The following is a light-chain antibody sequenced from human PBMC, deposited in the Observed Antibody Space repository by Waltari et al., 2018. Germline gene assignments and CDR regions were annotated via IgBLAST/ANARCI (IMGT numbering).Light chain of an antibody. J-gene: IGKJ1*01. CDR3: QQYYTTPWT. CDR2: WAS. CDR1: QRVLYSSNNKNY. Sequence: DIVMTQSPDSLAVSLGERATINCESSQRVLYSSNNKNYLAWYQQKPGQPPKLLIYWASTRDSGCPDRFSGSGSGTDFTLSISSLQAEDVAFYYCQQYYTTPWTFGQGTKVEIK. V-gene: IGKV4-1*01.